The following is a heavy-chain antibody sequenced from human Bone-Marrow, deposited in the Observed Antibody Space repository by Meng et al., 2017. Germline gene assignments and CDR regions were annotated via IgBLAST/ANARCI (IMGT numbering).Heavy chain of an antibody. CDR3: ARGNYYDYVWGSYRHGYYFDY. Sequence: SVKVSCKASGYTFTSYYMHWVRQAPGQGLEWMGGIIPIFGTANYAQKFQGRVTITADKSTSTAYMELSSLRSEDTAVYYCARGNYYDYVWGSYRHGYYFDYWGQGTLVTVSS. J-gene: IGHJ4*02. V-gene: IGHV1-69*06. D-gene: IGHD3-16*02. CDR2: IIPIFGTA. CDR1: GYTFTSYY.